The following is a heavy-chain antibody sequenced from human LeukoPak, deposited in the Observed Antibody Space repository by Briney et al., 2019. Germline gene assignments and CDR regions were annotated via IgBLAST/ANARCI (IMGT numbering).Heavy chain of an antibody. J-gene: IGHJ3*02. CDR1: GGSISNSRYY. Sequence: SETLSLTCTVSGGSISNSRYYWGWIRQPPGKGLEWIASIFYGGSTHYNPSLKSRVTISVDKSKNQFSLKLSSVTAADTAVYYCARKSYSPGAFDIWGQGTMVTVSS. CDR2: IFYGGST. D-gene: IGHD6-13*01. V-gene: IGHV4-39*07. CDR3: ARKSYSPGAFDI.